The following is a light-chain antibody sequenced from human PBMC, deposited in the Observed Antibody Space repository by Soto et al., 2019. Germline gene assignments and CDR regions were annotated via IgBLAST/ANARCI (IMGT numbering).Light chain of an antibody. CDR2: SAG. CDR3: QQSYTTPIT. J-gene: IGKJ5*01. CDR1: QSISSH. Sequence: DIQMIQSPSSLSASVGDRVTITCRASQSISSHLNWYQQKPGKAPKLLIHSAGTLHSGVPSRFSGSGSGADFTLSISNLQPEDFATYYCQQSYTTPITFGQGTRLEIK. V-gene: IGKV1-39*01.